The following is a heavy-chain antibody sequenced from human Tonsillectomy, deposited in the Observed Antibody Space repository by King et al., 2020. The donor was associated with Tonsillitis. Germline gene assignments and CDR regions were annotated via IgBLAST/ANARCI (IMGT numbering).Heavy chain of an antibody. V-gene: IGHV2-5*02. J-gene: IGHJ6*03. CDR2: IYWDDDK. CDR1: GFSLNTSGVR. CDR3: AHLCSSPSCSHPVTNYYYYYYMDV. Sequence: TLKESGPTLVKPTQTLTLTCTFSGFSLNTSGVRVGWIRQPPGKALEGLAPIYWDDDKRYSPSLKSRLTIIKDTSKNQVVLTMANMDPVDTATYYCAHLCSSPSCSHPVTNYYYYYYMDVWGNGTTVTVSS. D-gene: IGHD2-2*01.